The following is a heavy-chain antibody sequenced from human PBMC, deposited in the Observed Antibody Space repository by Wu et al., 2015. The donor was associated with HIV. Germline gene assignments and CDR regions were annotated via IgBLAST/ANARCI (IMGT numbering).Heavy chain of an antibody. J-gene: IGHJ2*01. V-gene: IGHV1-18*01. D-gene: IGHD6-13*01. CDR3: AREPLAAAGDYWYFDL. Sequence: QVQLVQSGAEVKKPGSSVKVSCKTSGGTFSSYGVSWVRQAPGQGLEWMGWINPYNGDTNYAQKFQGRVTMTTATSTSTAYMELRSLRSDDTAVYYCAREPLAAAGDYWYFDLWGRGTLVTVSS. CDR1: GGTFSSYG. CDR2: INPYNGDT.